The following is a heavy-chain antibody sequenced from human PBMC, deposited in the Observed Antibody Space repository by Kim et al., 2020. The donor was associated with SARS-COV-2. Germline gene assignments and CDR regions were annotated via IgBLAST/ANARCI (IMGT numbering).Heavy chain of an antibody. Sequence: GGSLRLSCAASGFTFSSYSMNWVRQAPGKGLEWVSSISSSSYIYYADSVKGRFTISRDNAKNSLYLQMNSLRAEDTAVYYCARDPPYGDYSYWGQGTLVTVSS. D-gene: IGHD4-17*01. J-gene: IGHJ4*02. CDR1: GFTFSSYS. CDR3: ARDPPYGDYSY. V-gene: IGHV3-21*01. CDR2: ISSSSYI.